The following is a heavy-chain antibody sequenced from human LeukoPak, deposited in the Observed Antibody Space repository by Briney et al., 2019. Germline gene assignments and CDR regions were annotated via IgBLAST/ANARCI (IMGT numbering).Heavy chain of an antibody. J-gene: IGHJ4*02. D-gene: IGHD3-22*01. V-gene: IGHV4-34*01. CDR2: ITPSGST. CDR1: GASISSYY. Sequence: SETLSLTCTVSGASISSYYWSWIRQPPGKGLEWIGEITPSGSTNYSPSLKSRVSISIDTSKKKLSLRLTSVTAADSAVYYCASSFYYDSRDYWGQGTLVTVSS. CDR3: ASSFYYDSRDY.